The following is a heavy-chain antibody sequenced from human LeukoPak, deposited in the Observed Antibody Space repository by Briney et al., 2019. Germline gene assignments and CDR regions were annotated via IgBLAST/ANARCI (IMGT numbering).Heavy chain of an antibody. J-gene: IGHJ4*02. CDR2: INSDGRST. V-gene: IGHV3-74*01. CDR3: ARDLGYDYFDY. D-gene: IGHD5-12*01. CDR1: GFTFSSYW. Sequence: GGSLRLSCAASGFTFSSYWMHWVRQAPGKGLVWVSRINSDGRSTTYADSVKGRFTISRDNAKNTLYLQMNSLRAEDTAVYYCARDLGYDYFDYWGQGTLVTVSS.